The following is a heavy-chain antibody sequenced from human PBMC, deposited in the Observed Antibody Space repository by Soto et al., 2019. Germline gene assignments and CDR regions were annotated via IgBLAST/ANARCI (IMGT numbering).Heavy chain of an antibody. CDR3: ARNYGDYSPYWYFDL. CDR2: IYYSGST. Sequence: PSETLSLTCFVSGGSISSNNYYWGWIRQPPGKGLEWIGYIYYSGSTYYNPSLKSRVTISVDTSKNQFSLKLSSVTAADTAVYYCARNYGDYSPYWYFDLWGRGTLVTVSS. V-gene: IGHV4-31*03. CDR1: GGSISSNNYY. J-gene: IGHJ2*01. D-gene: IGHD4-17*01.